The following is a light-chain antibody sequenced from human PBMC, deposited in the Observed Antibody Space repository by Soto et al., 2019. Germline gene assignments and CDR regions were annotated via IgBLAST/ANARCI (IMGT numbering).Light chain of an antibody. Sequence: EIVLTQSPGTLSLSPGERATLSCRASQSLGNTYFAWYQRKPGQAPRLIIYDASISATDIPDRFSGIGAGPDFTLTISRLEHEDSSVYYCQQYGTLITFGQGTRLEIK. J-gene: IGKJ5*01. CDR3: QQYGTLIT. CDR2: DAS. V-gene: IGKV3-20*01. CDR1: QSLGNTY.